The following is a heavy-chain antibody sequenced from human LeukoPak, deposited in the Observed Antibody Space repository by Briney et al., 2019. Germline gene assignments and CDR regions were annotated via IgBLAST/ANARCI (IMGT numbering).Heavy chain of an antibody. CDR3: ASGGMVRGVIPFDY. J-gene: IGHJ4*02. V-gene: IGHV4-59*01. D-gene: IGHD3-10*01. CDR1: GGSISSYY. CDR2: IYYSGST. Sequence: SETLSLTCTVSGGSISSYYWSWIRQPPGKGLEWIGYIYYSGSTNYNPSLKSRVTISVDTSKNQFSLKLSSVTAADTAVYYCASGGMVRGVIPFDYWGQGTLVTVSS.